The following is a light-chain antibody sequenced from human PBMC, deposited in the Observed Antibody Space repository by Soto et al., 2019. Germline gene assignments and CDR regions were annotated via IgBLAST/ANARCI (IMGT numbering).Light chain of an antibody. J-gene: IGKJ4*02. CDR1: QSLNTW. CDR3: QQYASYWT. CDR2: KAS. V-gene: IGKV1-5*03. Sequence: DIQMTQSPSTLSASVGDRVTITCRASQSLNTWLAWYQRKPGKAPKLLIYKASSLESGVPSRFSGSGSGTEFTLTISSLQPDDFATYYCQQYASYWTFGEGTKVEIK.